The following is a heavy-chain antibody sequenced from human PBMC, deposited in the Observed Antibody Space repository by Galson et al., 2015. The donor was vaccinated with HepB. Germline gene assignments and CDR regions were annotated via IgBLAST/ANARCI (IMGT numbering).Heavy chain of an antibody. CDR2: ISSDGSNE. J-gene: IGHJ4*02. V-gene: IGHV3-30*18. Sequence: SLRLSCAASGFPFRSYGMHWVRQAPGKGLEWVALISSDGSNEYYPDSVKGRFTISRDNRKNMLYLQMRSLRAEDTAVYYCAKDALPLRLGELSSTSFDYWGQGTPVTVSS. D-gene: IGHD3-16*02. CDR1: GFPFRSYG. CDR3: AKDALPLRLGELSSTSFDY.